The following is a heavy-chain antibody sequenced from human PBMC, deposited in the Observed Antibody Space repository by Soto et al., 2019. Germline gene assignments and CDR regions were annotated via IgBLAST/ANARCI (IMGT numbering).Heavy chain of an antibody. J-gene: IGHJ4*02. CDR1: GYTFTSHA. D-gene: IGHD3-9*01. V-gene: IGHV1-3*04. CDR2: INTGNGNT. CDR3: ARGSSDWFPSFDF. Sequence: QVQLVQSGAEVKKPGASLTVSCKASGYTFTSHALHWVRQAPGQGLEWMGWINTGNGNTKYSQRFQVRVTIIRDTSATTVDLDLRSLKSEGTAVYYCARGSSDWFPSFDFWGQGPLVTVSS.